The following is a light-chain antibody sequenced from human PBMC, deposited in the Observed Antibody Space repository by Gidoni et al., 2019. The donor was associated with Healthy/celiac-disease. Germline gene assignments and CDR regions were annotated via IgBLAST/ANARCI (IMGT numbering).Light chain of an antibody. CDR2: QDS. CDR3: QAWDSSTVV. Sequence: LTQPPSVSVSPGQTASITCSGDKLGDKYACWYQQKPGQSPVLVIYQDSKRPSGIPERFSGPNSGNTATLTISGTQAMDEADYYCQAWDSSTVVFGGGTKLTVL. V-gene: IGLV3-1*01. CDR1: KLGDKY. J-gene: IGLJ2*01.